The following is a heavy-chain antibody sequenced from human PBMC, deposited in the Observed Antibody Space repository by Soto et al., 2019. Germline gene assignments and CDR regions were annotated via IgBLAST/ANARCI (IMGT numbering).Heavy chain of an antibody. D-gene: IGHD1-26*01. J-gene: IGHJ4*02. CDR2: IRSNSATT. Sequence: EVQLVESGGGLVQPGGSLRLSCAASGFSFSSYNMNWVRRALGRGLEWISLIRSNSATTYYADSVKGRFTISRDNAKNSMYLQMNSLRDEDTAIYYCAREGAGSYSQNWGQGTLVTVSS. CDR3: AREGAGSYSQN. V-gene: IGHV3-48*02. CDR1: GFSFSSYN.